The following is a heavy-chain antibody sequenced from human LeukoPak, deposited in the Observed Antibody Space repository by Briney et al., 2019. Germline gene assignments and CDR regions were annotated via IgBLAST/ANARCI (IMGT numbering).Heavy chain of an antibody. V-gene: IGHV4-59*02. Sequence: SETLSLTCTVSGGSVSSYYWSWIRQPPGKGLEWIGYIYYSGSTNYNPSLKSRATISVDTSKNQFSLKLSSVTAADTAVCYCARGRDIVATVDWGQGTLVTVSS. CDR3: ARGRDIVATVD. CDR2: IYYSGST. D-gene: IGHD5-12*01. CDR1: GGSVSSYY. J-gene: IGHJ4*02.